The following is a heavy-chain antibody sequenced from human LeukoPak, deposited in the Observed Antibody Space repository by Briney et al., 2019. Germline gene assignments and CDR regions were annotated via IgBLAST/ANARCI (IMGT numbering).Heavy chain of an antibody. CDR1: GGSFSAYY. D-gene: IGHD2-21*02. Sequence: SETLSLTCAVYGGSFSAYYWSWFRQPPGKGLEWIGEINHSGSTNYNPSLKSRVTISVDTSKNQFSLKLSSVTAADTAVYYCARRYCGGDCYSNWFDPWGQGTLVTVSS. CDR2: INHSGST. J-gene: IGHJ5*02. V-gene: IGHV4-34*01. CDR3: ARRYCGGDCYSNWFDP.